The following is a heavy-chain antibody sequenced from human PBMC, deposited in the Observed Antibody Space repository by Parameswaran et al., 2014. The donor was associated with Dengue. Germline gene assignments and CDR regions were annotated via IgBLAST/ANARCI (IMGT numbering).Heavy chain of an antibody. Sequence: PGKGLEWIGSIYYSGSTYYNPSLKSRVTISVDTSKNQFSLKLSSVTAADTAVYYCARHLIGACLDYWGQGTLVTVSS. J-gene: IGHJ4*02. CDR3: ARHLIGACLDY. D-gene: IGHD3-16*02. V-gene: IGHV4-39*01. CDR2: IYYSGST.